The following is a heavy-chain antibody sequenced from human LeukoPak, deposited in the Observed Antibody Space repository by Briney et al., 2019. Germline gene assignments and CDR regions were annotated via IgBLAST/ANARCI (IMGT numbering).Heavy chain of an antibody. CDR2: IIPIFGTA. CDR3: ARGPVRDDFWSGYYTAFDY. CDR1: GGTFSSYA. J-gene: IGHJ4*02. Sequence: SVKVSCKASGGTFSSYAISWVRQAPGQGLEWMGGIIPIFGTANYAQKFQGRVTITADKFTSTAYMELSSLRSEDTAVYYCARGPVRDDFWSGYYTAFDYWGQGTLVTVSS. D-gene: IGHD3-3*01. V-gene: IGHV1-69*06.